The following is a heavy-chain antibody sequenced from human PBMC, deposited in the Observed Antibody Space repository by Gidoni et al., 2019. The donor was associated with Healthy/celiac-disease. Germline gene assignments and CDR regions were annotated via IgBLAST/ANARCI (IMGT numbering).Heavy chain of an antibody. Sequence: QVQLVQSGAEVKKPGDSGKVTCKVYGYTLTEFSMHWVRQAPGKGLEGMGGFDPEDGETIYAQKFQGRVTMTEDTSTDTAYMELSSLRSEDTAVYYCATAWGDGAKVYYYYGMDVWGQGTTVTVSS. CDR3: ATAWGDGAKVYYYYGMDV. CDR2: FDPEDGET. CDR1: GYTLTEFS. D-gene: IGHD2-21*02. V-gene: IGHV1-24*01. J-gene: IGHJ6*02.